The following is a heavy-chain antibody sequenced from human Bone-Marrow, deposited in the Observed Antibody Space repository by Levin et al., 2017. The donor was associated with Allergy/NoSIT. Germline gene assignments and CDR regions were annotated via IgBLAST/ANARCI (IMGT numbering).Heavy chain of an antibody. CDR3: ARFWYSDSWYGNYYYGLDV. CDR2: FIPILNTA. D-gene: IGHD6-13*01. V-gene: IGHV1-69*10. J-gene: IGHJ6*02. CDR1: GYTFNSYA. Sequence: SVKVSCKASGYTFNSYAISWVRQAPGEGLEWMGYFIPILNTAYYAPKFQGRVTIIADKFTSTAYMELSSLRSEDTAAYYCARFWYSDSWYGNYYYGLDVWGQGTTVTVSS.